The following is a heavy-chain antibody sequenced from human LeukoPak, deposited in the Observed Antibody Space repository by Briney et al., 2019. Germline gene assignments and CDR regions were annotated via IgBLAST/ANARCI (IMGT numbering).Heavy chain of an antibody. Sequence: GGSLRLSCAASGFTFKDYAMNWVRQSPGKGLQWVSYVSFGSSYISYADSLKGRFTISRDDAKSSVYLEMTSLRTDDTAVYYCARASTEYAVTDGFDTWGPGTLVTVSS. V-gene: IGHV3-21*06. CDR2: VSFGSSYI. CDR1: GFTFKDYA. D-gene: IGHD4-17*01. CDR3: ARASTEYAVTDGFDT. J-gene: IGHJ5*02.